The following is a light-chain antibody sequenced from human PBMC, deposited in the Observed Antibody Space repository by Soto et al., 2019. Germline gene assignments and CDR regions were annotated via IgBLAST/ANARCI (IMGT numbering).Light chain of an antibody. J-gene: IGKJ1*01. CDR1: ESIYSW. CDR2: KTS. Sequence: IQMTQSPSTLSASVGDTVTIACRATESIYSWLAWYKQIPGKAPQLLIYKTSTLQSGVPSRFIGSGSGAEYTLTISSLQPDDFATYYCQEYNTNSRTFGQGTRVENK. CDR3: QEYNTNSRT. V-gene: IGKV1-5*03.